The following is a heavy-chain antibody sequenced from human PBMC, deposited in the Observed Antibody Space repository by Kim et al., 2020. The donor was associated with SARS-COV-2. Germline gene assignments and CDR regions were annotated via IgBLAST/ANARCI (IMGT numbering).Heavy chain of an antibody. CDR3: ARETAVTGEYYFDF. D-gene: IGHD6-19*01. J-gene: IGHJ4*02. V-gene: IGHV3-74*01. Sequence: GGSLGLSCAASGFTFSDYWMHWVRQAPGSGLVWVSRIKRDGSGPTYADSVKGRFTISRDNAKNTLYLQMNSLTDEDTAMYYCARETAVTGEYYFDFWGQGSLVTVSS. CDR2: IKRDGSGP. CDR1: GFTFSDYW.